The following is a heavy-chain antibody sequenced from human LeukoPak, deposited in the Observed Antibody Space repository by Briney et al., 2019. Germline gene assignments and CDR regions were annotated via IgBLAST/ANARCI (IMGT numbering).Heavy chain of an antibody. CDR1: GYTFTSYY. J-gene: IGHJ4*02. V-gene: IGHV1-46*01. Sequence: GASVKVSCKASGYTFTSYYMHLVRQAPGHGLEWMGIINPSGGSTSYAQKFQGRVTMTRDTSTSTVYMELSSLRSEDTAVYYCARDRSPPNWLEPPRVLDYWGQGTLVTVSS. D-gene: IGHD1-1*01. CDR2: INPSGGST. CDR3: ARDRSPPNWLEPPRVLDY.